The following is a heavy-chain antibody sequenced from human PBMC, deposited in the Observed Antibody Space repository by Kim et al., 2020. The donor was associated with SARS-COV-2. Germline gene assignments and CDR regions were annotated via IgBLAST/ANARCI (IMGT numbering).Heavy chain of an antibody. CDR2: IFYNESS. D-gene: IGHD3-22*01. V-gene: IGHV3-53*01. CDR1: GLYVNINC. Sequence: GGSLRLSCTASGLYVNINCMSWVRQAPGKGLEWVSTIFYNESSSYMDSVKGRFFMSRDTSKNQIYLHMNAVRAEDAATYYCVRDLGFHDPSRFFSYHGMDVWGRGTTVTVSS. J-gene: IGHJ6*01. CDR3: VRDLGFHDPSRFFSYHGMDV.